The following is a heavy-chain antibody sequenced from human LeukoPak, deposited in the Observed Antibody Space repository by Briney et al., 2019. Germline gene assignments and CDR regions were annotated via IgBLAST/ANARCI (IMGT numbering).Heavy chain of an antibody. J-gene: IGHJ6*02. V-gene: IGHV3-30*03. CDR2: ISYDGSNK. CDR3: ARGAGAYYYYYGMDV. Sequence: GGSLRHSCAASGFTFSSYGMHWVRQAPGKGLEWVAVISYDGSNKYYADSVKGRFTISRDNSKNTLYLQMNSLRAEDTAVYYCARGAGAYYYYYGMDVWGQGTTVTVSS. D-gene: IGHD3-10*01. CDR1: GFTFSSYG.